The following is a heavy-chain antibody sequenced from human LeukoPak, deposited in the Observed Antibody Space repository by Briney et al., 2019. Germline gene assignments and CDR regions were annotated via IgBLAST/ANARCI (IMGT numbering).Heavy chain of an antibody. CDR1: GFTFSSYA. V-gene: IGHV3-23*01. D-gene: IGHD6-13*01. J-gene: IGHJ4*02. Sequence: GGSLRLSCAASGFTFSSYAMSWVRQAPGKGLEWVSAVRGSGGSTYYADSVKGRFTISRDNSKNTLYLQLNSLRAEDTAVYYCANVGDSSWYVHWGQGTLVTVSS. CDR2: VRGSGGST. CDR3: ANVGDSSWYVH.